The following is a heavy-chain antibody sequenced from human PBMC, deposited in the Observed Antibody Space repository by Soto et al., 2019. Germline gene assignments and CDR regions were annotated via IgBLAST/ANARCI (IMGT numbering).Heavy chain of an antibody. D-gene: IGHD1-1*01. CDR1: GGSISSYY. CDR2: IYYSGST. CDR3: ARLDTPHYYYYGMDV. J-gene: IGHJ6*02. V-gene: IGHV4-59*01. Sequence: PSETLSLTCTVSGGSISSYYWSWIRQPPGKGLEWIGYIYYSGSTNYNPSLKSRVTISVDTSKNQFSLKLSSVTAEDTAVYYCARLDTPHYYYYGMDVWGQGTTVTVSS.